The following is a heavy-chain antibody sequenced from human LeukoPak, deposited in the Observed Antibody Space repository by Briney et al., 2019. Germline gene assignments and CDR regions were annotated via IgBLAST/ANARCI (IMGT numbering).Heavy chain of an antibody. J-gene: IGHJ4*02. CDR1: GGSISSSSYY. CDR3: AKNKGYGDPFPDSDY. CDR2: IYYSGST. D-gene: IGHD4-17*01. Sequence: SETLSLTCTVSGGSISSSSYYWGWIRRPPGKGLEWIGSIYYSGSTYYNPSLKSRVTISVDTSKNQFSLKLSSVTAADTAVYYCAKNKGYGDPFPDSDYWGQGTLVTVSS. V-gene: IGHV4-39*01.